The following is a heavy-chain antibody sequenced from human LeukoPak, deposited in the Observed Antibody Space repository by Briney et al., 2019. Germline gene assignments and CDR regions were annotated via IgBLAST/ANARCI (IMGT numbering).Heavy chain of an antibody. CDR2: IYYSGST. D-gene: IGHD4/OR15-4a*01. V-gene: IGHV4-59*01. CDR1: GGSISSYY. J-gene: IGHJ4*02. Sequence: SETLSLTCTVSGGSISSYYWSWIRQPPGKRLEWIGYIYYSGSTNYNPSLSSRVTISVDTSKNQFSLKLTSVTAADTAVYYCARDDYGYTFDYWGQGTLVTVSS. CDR3: ARDDYGYTFDY.